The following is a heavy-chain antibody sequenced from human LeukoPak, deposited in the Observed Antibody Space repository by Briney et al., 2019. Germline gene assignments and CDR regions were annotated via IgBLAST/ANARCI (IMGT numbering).Heavy chain of an antibody. Sequence: GASVKVSCKASGYTFTSYGISWVRQAPGQGLEWMGWISAYNGNTNYAQKLQGRVTMTTDTSTSTAYMELRSLRSDDTAVYYCARGTMGEWEPTTIQVDYWGQGTLVTVSS. CDR3: ARGTMGEWEPTTIQVDY. CDR2: ISAYNGNT. D-gene: IGHD1-26*01. J-gene: IGHJ4*02. V-gene: IGHV1-18*01. CDR1: GYTFTSYG.